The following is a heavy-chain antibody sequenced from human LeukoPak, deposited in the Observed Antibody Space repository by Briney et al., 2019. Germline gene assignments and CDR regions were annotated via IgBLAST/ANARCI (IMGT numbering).Heavy chain of an antibody. CDR2: INHSGST. J-gene: IGHJ6*02. Sequence: SETLSLTCAVYGGSFSGYYWNWIRQPPGKGLEWIGEINHSGSTNYNPSLKSRVTISVDTSKNQFSLKLSSVTAADTAVYYCARSYCSSTSCYYYYGMDVWGQGTTVTVSS. V-gene: IGHV4-34*01. CDR1: GGSFSGYY. CDR3: ARSYCSSTSCYYYYGMDV. D-gene: IGHD2-2*01.